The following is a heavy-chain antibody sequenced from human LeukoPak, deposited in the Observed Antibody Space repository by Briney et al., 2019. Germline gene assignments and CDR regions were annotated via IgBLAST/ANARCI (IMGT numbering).Heavy chain of an antibody. J-gene: IGHJ4*02. CDR1: GFTFSSYS. Sequence: PGGSLGLSCAASGFTFSSYSMNWVRQAPGKGLEWVSSISSSSSYIYYADSVKGRFTISRDNAKNSLYPQMNSLRAEDTAVYYXXXXXGXCSXGXCYXFDYWGXGTLVTVSS. V-gene: IGHV3-21*01. CDR3: XXXXGXCSXGXCYXFDY. D-gene: IGHD2-15*01. CDR2: ISSSSSYI.